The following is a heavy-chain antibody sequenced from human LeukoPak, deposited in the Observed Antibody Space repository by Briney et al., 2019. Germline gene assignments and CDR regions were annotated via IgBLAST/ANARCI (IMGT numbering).Heavy chain of an antibody. V-gene: IGHV4-34*01. CDR3: ARHDSDEYYFDY. Sequence: SETLSLTCAVYGGSFSGYYWSWIRQPPGKGLEWIGEINHSGSTNYNPSLKSRVTISVDTSKNQFSLKLSSVTAADTALYYCARHDSDEYYFDYWGQGTLVTVSS. CDR2: INHSGST. D-gene: IGHD5-18*01. CDR1: GGSFSGYY. J-gene: IGHJ4*02.